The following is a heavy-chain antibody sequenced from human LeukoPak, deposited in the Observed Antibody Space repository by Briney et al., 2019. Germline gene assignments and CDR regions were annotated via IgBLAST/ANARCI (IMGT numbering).Heavy chain of an antibody. Sequence: GGSLRLSCAASGFTFSSYNMNWVRQAPGKGLEWVSSISDNIRSTFYADSVKGRFTISRDNARNSLYLQMNSLRAEDTAVYYCARVADFWSGSPYDMDVWGKGTTVTVSS. CDR1: GFTFSSYN. J-gene: IGHJ6*03. D-gene: IGHD3-3*01. CDR3: ARVADFWSGSPYDMDV. CDR2: ISDNIRST. V-gene: IGHV3-21*01.